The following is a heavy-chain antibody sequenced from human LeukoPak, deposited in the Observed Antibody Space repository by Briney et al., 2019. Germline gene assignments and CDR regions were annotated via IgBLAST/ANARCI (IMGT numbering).Heavy chain of an antibody. CDR3: ATARRVTTKFYYYYYGMDV. V-gene: IGHV5-51*01. Sequence: GESLKISCKGSGYKFTSFWIGWVRQMPGKGLEWMGIIYPGDSDSRYSPSFQGQVTISADKSISTAYLQWSSLKASDTAMYYCATARRVTTKFYYYYYGMDVWGQGTTVTVSS. J-gene: IGHJ6*02. CDR1: GYKFTSFW. CDR2: IYPGDSDS. D-gene: IGHD4-11*01.